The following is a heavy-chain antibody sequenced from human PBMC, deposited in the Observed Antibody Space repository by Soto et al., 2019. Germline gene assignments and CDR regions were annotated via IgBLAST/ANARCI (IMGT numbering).Heavy chain of an antibody. CDR1: GFTFSSYS. J-gene: IGHJ6*02. D-gene: IGHD1-26*01. CDR2: ISSSSSYI. V-gene: IGHV3-21*01. CDR3: ASFSVAATHTNYYYYYGMDV. Sequence: EVQLVESGGGLVKPGGSLRLSCAASGFTFSSYSMNWVRQAPGKGLEWVSSISSSSSYIYYADSVKGRFTISRDNAKNSLYLQMNSLRAEDTAVYYCASFSVAATHTNYYYYYGMDVWGQGTTVTVSS.